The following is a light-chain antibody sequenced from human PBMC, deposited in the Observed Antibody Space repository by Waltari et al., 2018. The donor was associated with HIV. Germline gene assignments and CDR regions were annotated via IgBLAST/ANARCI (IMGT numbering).Light chain of an antibody. CDR3: SSYVVNSTPYV. Sequence: QSALTQPASVSGSPGQSITISCTGTSNDVGRYDYVSWYQHHPGKAPKLVIYEVTNRPSGISNRFSGSKSGNTASLTISVLQAEDEADYYCSSYVVNSTPYVFGSGTKVTVL. V-gene: IGLV2-14*01. J-gene: IGLJ1*01. CDR2: EVT. CDR1: SNDVGRYDY.